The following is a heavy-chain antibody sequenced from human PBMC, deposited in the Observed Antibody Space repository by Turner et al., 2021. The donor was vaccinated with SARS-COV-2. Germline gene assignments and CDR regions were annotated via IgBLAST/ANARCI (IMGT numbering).Heavy chain of an antibody. CDR1: GYTFTDYY. CDR2: INPNSGGT. Sequence: QVQLVQSGAEVKKPGASVKVSCKASGYTFTDYYMHWVRQAPGQGLEWMVWINPNSGGTNNAQKFQGRVTMTRDTSISTAYMELSKLRSDDPAVYYCATDSDGTLWGQGTLVTVSS. V-gene: IGHV1-2*02. CDR3: ATDSDGTL. D-gene: IGHD1-26*01. J-gene: IGHJ4*02.